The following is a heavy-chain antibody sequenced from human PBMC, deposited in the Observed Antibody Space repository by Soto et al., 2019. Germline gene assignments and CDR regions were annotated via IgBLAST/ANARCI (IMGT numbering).Heavy chain of an antibody. D-gene: IGHD1-7*01. V-gene: IGHV4-31*03. Sequence: TLSLTGRVCGCSVSSAGYYRSWLRQPPGKGLEWIGYIYYSGSTYYNPSLKSRVTISVDTFNNQFSLKLSSVTAADTAVYYCASSTVILALLNWGRGTLVSGSS. CDR1: GCSVSSAGYY. CDR3: ASSTVILALLN. J-gene: IGHJ1*01. CDR2: IYYSGST.